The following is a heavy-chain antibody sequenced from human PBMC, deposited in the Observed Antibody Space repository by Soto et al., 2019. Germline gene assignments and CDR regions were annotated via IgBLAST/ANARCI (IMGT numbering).Heavy chain of an antibody. CDR1: GCTFSNHW. D-gene: IGHD3-16*01. Sequence: PAGSLTLSCAASGCTFSNHWFNWGRQAPGQGLEWVAYINQDGSERSYVDSVRGRLRISRDGADNPVYLQMNSLRADETAVYYCARGTYTYAYYGMDVWGLGTTVTVSS. CDR2: INQDGSER. CDR3: ARGTYTYAYYGMDV. V-gene: IGHV3-7*03. J-gene: IGHJ6*02.